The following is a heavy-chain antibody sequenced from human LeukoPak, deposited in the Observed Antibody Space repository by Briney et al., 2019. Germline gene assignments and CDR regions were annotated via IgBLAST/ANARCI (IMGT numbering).Heavy chain of an antibody. CDR3: VNLGYSD. D-gene: IGHD5-12*01. CDR1: GFSFSAAW. Sequence: GGSLRLSCEASGFSFSAAWMTWVRQAPGKGLEWVATIKNDGSDKYYVDSVKGRFTLSRDNAKNSVYLQMSSLRVEDTAVYYCVNLGYSDGGQGTLVTVSS. V-gene: IGHV3-7*01. J-gene: IGHJ4*02. CDR2: IKNDGSDK.